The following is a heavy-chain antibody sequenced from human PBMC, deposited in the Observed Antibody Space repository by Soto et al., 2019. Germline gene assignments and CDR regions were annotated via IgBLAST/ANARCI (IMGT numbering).Heavy chain of an antibody. CDR1: GFTFNTHW. CDR2: IYFDGITT. D-gene: IGHD1-26*01. Sequence: EVQLVESGGGVVQPGGSLRLSCTASGFTFNTHWMHWVRQAPGQGLLWVSRIYFDGITTNYADSVKGGLTVSRDNAKNTGYLHVTTLRDEDTAVYYCARGGAMGVGYWGQVTLVTVSS. CDR3: ARGGAMGVGY. V-gene: IGHV3-74*01. J-gene: IGHJ4*02.